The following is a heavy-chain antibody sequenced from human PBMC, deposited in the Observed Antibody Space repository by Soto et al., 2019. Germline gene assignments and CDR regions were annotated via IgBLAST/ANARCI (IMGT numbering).Heavy chain of an antibody. CDR2: IWYDGSNK. CDR1: GFTFSSYG. Sequence: GGSLRLSCAASGFTFSSYGMHWVRQAPGKGLEWVAVIWYDGSNKYYADSVKGRFTISRDNSKNTLYLQMNSLRAEDTAVYYCARDLLRSAYGSGSPIYPDAFDIWGQGTMVTVSS. CDR3: ARDLLRSAYGSGSPIYPDAFDI. D-gene: IGHD3-10*01. J-gene: IGHJ3*02. V-gene: IGHV3-33*01.